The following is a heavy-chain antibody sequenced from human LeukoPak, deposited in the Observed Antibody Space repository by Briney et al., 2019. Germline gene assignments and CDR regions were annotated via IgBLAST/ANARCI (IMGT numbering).Heavy chain of an antibody. CDR2: FNAGNGNT. J-gene: IGHJ4*02. D-gene: IGHD5-12*01. CDR1: GYTFTSYV. Sequence: ASVKVSCKASGYTFTSYVMHWVRQAPGQRLGWLGWFNAGNGNTKYSQKFQGRVTITRDTSASTAYMELSSLRSEDTAVYYCARDRRKYSGYDYLYLDYWGQGTLVTVSS. V-gene: IGHV1-3*01. CDR3: ARDRRKYSGYDYLYLDY.